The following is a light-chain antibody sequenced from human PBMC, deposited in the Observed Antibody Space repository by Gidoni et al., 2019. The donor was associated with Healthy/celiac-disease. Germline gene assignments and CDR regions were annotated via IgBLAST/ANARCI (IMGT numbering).Light chain of an antibody. CDR2: GAS. J-gene: IGKJ2*01. Sequence: EIVLTQSPGTRSLSPGERATLSCRASQSVSSSYLAWYQQKPGQAPRLLIYGASSRATGIPDRFIGSGSGTDFPLPISRLEPEDFAVYYCQQYGSSLYTFXQXTKLEIK. V-gene: IGKV3-20*01. CDR3: QQYGSSLYT. CDR1: QSVSSSY.